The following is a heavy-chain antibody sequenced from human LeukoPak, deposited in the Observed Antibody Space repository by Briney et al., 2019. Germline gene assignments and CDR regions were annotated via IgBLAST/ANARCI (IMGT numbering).Heavy chain of an antibody. J-gene: IGHJ4*02. V-gene: IGHV4-59*01. CDR2: VFYTGST. CDR1: GDSLSPYY. Sequence: SETLSLTCTVSGDSLSPYYWSWIRQPPGRGLEWIGYVFYTGSTNYNPSLKSRVTISVDTSRNQFSLKLTSVTAADTAVYYCARTRSGYSTLGYWGQGTLVTVSS. D-gene: IGHD1-26*01. CDR3: ARTRSGYSTLGY.